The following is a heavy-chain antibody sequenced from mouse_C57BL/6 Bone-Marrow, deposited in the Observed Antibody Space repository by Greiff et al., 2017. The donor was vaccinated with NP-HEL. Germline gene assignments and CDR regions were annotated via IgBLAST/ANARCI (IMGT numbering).Heavy chain of an antibody. J-gene: IGHJ3*01. V-gene: IGHV1-59*01. CDR2: IDPSDSYT. CDR1: GYTFTSYW. Sequence: QVQLQQPGAELVRPGPSVKLSCKASGYTFTSYWMHWVKQRPGQGLEWIGVIDPSDSYTNYNQKFKGKATLTVDTSSSTAYMQLSSLTSEDSAVYYGARWDYDYDGAYWGQGTLVTVSA. CDR3: ARWDYDYDGAY. D-gene: IGHD2-4*01.